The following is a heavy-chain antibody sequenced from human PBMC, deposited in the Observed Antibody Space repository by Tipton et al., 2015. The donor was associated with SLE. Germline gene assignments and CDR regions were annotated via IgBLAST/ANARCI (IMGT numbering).Heavy chain of an antibody. CDR1: GYTFTSYY. D-gene: IGHD4/OR15-4a*01. CDR3: ARALGLETMENWFDP. V-gene: IGHV1-46*01. Sequence: QLVQSGAEVKKPGASVKVSCKASGYTFTSYYMHWVRQAPGQGLEWMGIINPSGGSTSYAQKFQGRVTMTRDTSTSTVYMELSSLRSEDTAVYYCARALGLETMENWFDPWGQGTLVTVSS. CDR2: INPSGGST. J-gene: IGHJ5*02.